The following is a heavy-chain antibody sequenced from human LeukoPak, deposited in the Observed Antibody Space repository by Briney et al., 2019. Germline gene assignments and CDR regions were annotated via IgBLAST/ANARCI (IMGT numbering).Heavy chain of an antibody. J-gene: IGHJ4*02. CDR2: ISYDGSNK. CDR1: GFTFSSYA. Sequence: GGSLRLSCAASGFTFSSYAMHWVRQAPGKGLEWVAVISYDGSNKYYADSVKGRFTISRDNSRNTLYLQMNSLRAEDTAVYYCARHLLWFGELSGGFDYWGQGTLVTVSS. CDR3: ARHLLWFGELSGGFDY. D-gene: IGHD3-10*01. V-gene: IGHV3-30*04.